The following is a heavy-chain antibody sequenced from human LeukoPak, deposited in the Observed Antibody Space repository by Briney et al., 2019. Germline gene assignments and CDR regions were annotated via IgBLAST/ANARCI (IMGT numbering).Heavy chain of an antibody. CDR1: GFTFSSYA. CDR3: ASPSNWMNSGLDY. CDR2: ISYDGSNK. Sequence: PGGSLRLSCAASGFTFSSYAMHWVRQAPGKGLEWVAVISYDGSNKYYADSVKGRFTISRDNSKNTLYLQMNSLRAEDTAVYYCASPSNWMNSGLDYWGQGTLVTVSS. J-gene: IGHJ4*02. V-gene: IGHV3-30-3*01. D-gene: IGHD1-1*01.